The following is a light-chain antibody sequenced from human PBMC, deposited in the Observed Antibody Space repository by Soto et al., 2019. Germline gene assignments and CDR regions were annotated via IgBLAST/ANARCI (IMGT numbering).Light chain of an antibody. V-gene: IGKV2-40*01. CDR3: MQRREFPWT. Sequence: DIVMTQTPLSLPVTPGEPASMSCRSSQSLLDSDDGYISLDWYLQKPGQSPQLLIYTLSSRASGVPHRLTASGSGTDFQLNISSVEAEDVGADYCMQRREFPWTFGQGPKVEIK. J-gene: IGKJ1*01. CDR2: TLS. CDR1: QSLLDSDDGYIS.